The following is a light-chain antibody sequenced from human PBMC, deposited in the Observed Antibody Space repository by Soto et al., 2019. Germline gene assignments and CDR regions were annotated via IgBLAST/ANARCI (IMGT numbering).Light chain of an antibody. CDR3: QQYDSSPRT. J-gene: IGKJ1*01. CDR2: GAS. V-gene: IGKV3-20*01. CDR1: QSVTSSY. Sequence: EIALTQSPGTLSLSPGERATLSCRASQSVTSSYLAWYQQKPGQAPRLLIYGASTRATGIPDRFSGSGSGTDLTLTISRLEPEDFAVYYCQQYDSSPRTFGQGTKVEIK.